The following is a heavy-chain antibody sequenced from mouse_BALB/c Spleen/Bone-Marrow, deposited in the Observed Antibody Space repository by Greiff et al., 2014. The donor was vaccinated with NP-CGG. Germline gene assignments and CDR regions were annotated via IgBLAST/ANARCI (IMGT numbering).Heavy chain of an antibody. V-gene: IGHV1-69*02. CDR3: TRLRVYYFDY. CDR2: IYPSDSYT. J-gene: IGHJ2*01. CDR1: GYTFTSYW. Sequence: QVQLQQSGAELVRPGASVKLSCKASGYTFTSYWINWVKQRPGQGLEWIGNIYPSDSYTNYNQKFKDKATLTVDKSSSTAYMQLSSPTSEGSAVYYCTRLRVYYFDYWGQGTTLTVSS.